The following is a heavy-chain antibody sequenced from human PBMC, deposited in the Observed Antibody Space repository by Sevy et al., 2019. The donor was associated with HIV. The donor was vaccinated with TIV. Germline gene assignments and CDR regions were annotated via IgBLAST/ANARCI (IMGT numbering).Heavy chain of an antibody. J-gene: IGHJ6*02. D-gene: IGHD6-13*01. CDR3: ATEGSNWDTYYYYYGMDV. CDR1: GFPFNSYW. Sequence: GGSLRLSCAPSGFPFNSYWISWVRQAPGKGLEGVANINQEGSEKYSVDSVKGRFTIPRDNAKNSLYLQMNSLRVDDTAVYYCATEGSNWDTYYYYYGMDVWGQGTTVTVSS. CDR2: INQEGSEK. V-gene: IGHV3-7*01.